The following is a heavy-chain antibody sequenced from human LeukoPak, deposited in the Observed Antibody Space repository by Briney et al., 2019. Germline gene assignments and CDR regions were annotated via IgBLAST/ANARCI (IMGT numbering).Heavy chain of an antibody. D-gene: IGHD3-10*01. Sequence: GGSLRLSCAASGFTFSDYYMSWVRQAPGRGLEWVSYISSSGNNIYYADSVKGRFTISRDNAKNSLFLQMNSLRAEDTAVYYCARDWAGGPHDYWGQGTLVTVSS. CDR1: GFTFSDYY. CDR2: ISSSGNNI. J-gene: IGHJ4*02. CDR3: ARDWAGGPHDY. V-gene: IGHV3-11*04.